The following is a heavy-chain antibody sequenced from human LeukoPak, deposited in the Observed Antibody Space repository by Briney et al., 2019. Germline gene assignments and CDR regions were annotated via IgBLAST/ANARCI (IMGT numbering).Heavy chain of an antibody. CDR1: GFTYSGYG. J-gene: IGHJ4*02. Sequence: GGSLRLSCVACGFTYSGYGMHWVRQAPGKGLEWVAFIRYDGSNKYYADSVKGRFTISRDNSKNTLYLQMNSLRAEDTAVYYCAKGPGTYYYDSSGYFEYWGQGTLVTVSS. V-gene: IGHV3-30*02. D-gene: IGHD3-22*01. CDR3: AKGPGTYYYDSSGYFEY. CDR2: IRYDGSNK.